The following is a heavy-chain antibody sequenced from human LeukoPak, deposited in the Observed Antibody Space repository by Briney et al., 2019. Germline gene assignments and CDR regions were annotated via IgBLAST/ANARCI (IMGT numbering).Heavy chain of an antibody. J-gene: IGHJ4*02. CDR3: AASATVTRAFDY. CDR2: ISGSGGST. V-gene: IGHV3-23*01. CDR1: GFTFSSYA. Sequence: GGSLRLSCAASGFTFSSYAMSWVRQAPGKGLEWVSAISGSGGSTYYADSVKGRLTISRDNSKNTLYLQMNSLRAEDTAVYYCAASATVTRAFDYWGQGTLVTVSS. D-gene: IGHD4-17*01.